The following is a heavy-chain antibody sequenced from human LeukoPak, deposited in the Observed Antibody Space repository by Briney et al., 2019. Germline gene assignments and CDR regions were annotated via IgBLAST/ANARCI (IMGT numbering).Heavy chain of an antibody. D-gene: IGHD6-13*01. CDR1: GFTFSSYG. CDR2: IRYDGSNK. Sequence: GGSLRLSCAASGFTFSSYGMHWVRQAPGKGLEWVAFIRYDGSNKYYADSVKGRFTISRDNSKNTLYLQMNSLRAEDTAVYYCAKGRIAAAIWFDPWGQGTLLTVSS. V-gene: IGHV3-30*02. CDR3: AKGRIAAAIWFDP. J-gene: IGHJ5*02.